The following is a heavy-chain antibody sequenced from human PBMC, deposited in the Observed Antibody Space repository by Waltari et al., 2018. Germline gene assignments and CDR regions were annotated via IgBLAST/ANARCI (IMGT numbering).Heavy chain of an antibody. J-gene: IGHJ6*01. CDR2: IWYNVSNK. V-gene: IGHV3-33*01. D-gene: IGHD5-12*01. CDR3: ARDHGYGAIDYYYYGMDV. CDR1: GFTFSSFG. Sequence: QVQLVESGGGVVQYGRSLRLYCAASGFTFSSFGMHWVRQAPGKGLEWVEFIWYNVSNKCYAEALKGRVIISRDNSNNTRSLKMNSLRAEETSVYYCARDHGYGAIDYYYYGMDVWGQGTTVTVSS.